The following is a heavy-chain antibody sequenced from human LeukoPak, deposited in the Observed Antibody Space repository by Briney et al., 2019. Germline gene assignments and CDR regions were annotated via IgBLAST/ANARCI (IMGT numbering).Heavy chain of an antibody. J-gene: IGHJ4*02. CDR1: GFTVSGSY. CDR2: ISAGGGST. D-gene: IGHD3-9*01. Sequence: GGSLRLSCVASGFTVSGSYMTWVRQPPGKGLEWVSTISAGGGSTYYADSVKGRFTISRDSSKNTVYLQMNSLRAEDTAVYYCSKYITGYPFDYWGQGTLVTVSS. CDR3: SKYITGYPFDY. V-gene: IGHV3-23*01.